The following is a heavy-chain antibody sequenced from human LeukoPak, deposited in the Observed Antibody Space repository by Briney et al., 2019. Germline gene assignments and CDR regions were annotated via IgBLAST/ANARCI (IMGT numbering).Heavy chain of an antibody. D-gene: IGHD3-3*01. CDR1: GFTVSSNY. J-gene: IGHJ3*02. CDR3: ARAHGVTIFGVVMYDAFDI. Sequence: GGSLRLSCAASGFTVSSNYMSWVRQAPGKGLEWVSVIYSGGSTYYADSVKGRFTISRDNSKNTLYLQMNSLRAEDTAVYYCARAHGVTIFGVVMYDAFDIWGQGTTVTVSS. CDR2: IYSGGST. V-gene: IGHV3-53*01.